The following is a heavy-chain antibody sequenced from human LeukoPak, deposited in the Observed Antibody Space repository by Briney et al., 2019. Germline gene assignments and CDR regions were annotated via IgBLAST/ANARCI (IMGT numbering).Heavy chain of an antibody. V-gene: IGHV4-59*01. CDR3: ARVKGEPWGFDY. D-gene: IGHD3-16*01. CDR1: GGSISSYY. CDR2: IYYSGST. J-gene: IGHJ4*02. Sequence: SETLSLTCTVSGGSISSYYWSWIRQPPGKGLEWIGYIYYSGSTNYNPSLKSRVTMSVDTSKNQFSLKMSSVTAADTAAYYCARVKGEPWGFDYWGQGTLVNVSS.